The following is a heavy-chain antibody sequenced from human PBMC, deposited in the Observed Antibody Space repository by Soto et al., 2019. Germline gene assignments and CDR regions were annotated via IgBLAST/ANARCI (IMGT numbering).Heavy chain of an antibody. V-gene: IGHV6-1*01. CDR2: TYYRSKWYN. J-gene: IGHJ6*02. CDR1: GDSVSSNSAA. CDR3: ARVPAVAGTYYYYYGMDV. D-gene: IGHD6-19*01. Sequence: SQTLSLTCAISGDSVSSNSAAWNWIMQSPSRGLEWLGRTYYRSKWYNDYAVSVKSRITINPDTSKNQFSLQLNSVTPEDTAVYYCARVPAVAGTYYYYYGMDVWGQGTTVTSP.